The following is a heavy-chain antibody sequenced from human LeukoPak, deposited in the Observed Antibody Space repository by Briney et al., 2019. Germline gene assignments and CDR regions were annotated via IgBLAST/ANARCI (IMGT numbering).Heavy chain of an antibody. CDR3: AGDKDYYDSSAPFDY. J-gene: IGHJ4*02. D-gene: IGHD3-22*01. CDR2: IIPIFGTA. CDR1: GRTFTSYA. V-gene: IGHV1-69*06. Sequence: ASVKVSCTASGRTFTSYAISWVRQAPGQGLEWMGRIIPIFGTANYAQKFQGRVTITPDTSTSTAYMELSSLRSEDTAVYYCAGDKDYYDSSAPFDYWGQGTLVTVSS.